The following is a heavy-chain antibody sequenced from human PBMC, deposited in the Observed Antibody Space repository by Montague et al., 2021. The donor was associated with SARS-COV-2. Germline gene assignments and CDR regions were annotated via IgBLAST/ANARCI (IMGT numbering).Heavy chain of an antibody. CDR3: ARPFRMGMAGMPLLT. CDR1: GGSIRTSSYY. D-gene: IGHD6-19*01. V-gene: IGHV4-39*01. Sequence: SETLSLTCTVSGGSIRTSSYYWGWIRQPPGKGLDWIGSIYYSGSTYYNPSLKSRVAISVDTSKNQFSLKLSSVTAADTALYYCARPFRMGMAGMPLLTWGQGTLVTVSS. CDR2: IYYSGST. J-gene: IGHJ5*02.